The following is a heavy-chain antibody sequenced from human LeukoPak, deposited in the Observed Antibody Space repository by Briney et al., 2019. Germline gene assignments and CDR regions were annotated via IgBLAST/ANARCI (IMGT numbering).Heavy chain of an antibody. D-gene: IGHD3-3*01. CDR2: IYTSGST. V-gene: IGHV4-4*07. CDR1: GGSISSYY. Sequence: PSETLSLTCTVSGGSISSYYWSWIRQPAGKGLEWIGRIYTSGSTNYNPSLKSRVTMSVDTSKNQFSLKLSSVTAADTAVYYCARGGFLEWLSTFFDYWGQGTLVTVSS. J-gene: IGHJ4*02. CDR3: ARGGFLEWLSTFFDY.